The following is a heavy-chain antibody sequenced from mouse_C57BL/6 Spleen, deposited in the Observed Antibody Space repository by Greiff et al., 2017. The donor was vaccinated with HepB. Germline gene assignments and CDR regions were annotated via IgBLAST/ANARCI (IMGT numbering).Heavy chain of an antibody. Sequence: VQLQQSGPVLVKPGASVKMSCKASGYTFTDYYMNWVKQSHGKSLEWIEVINPYNGGTSYNQKFKGKATLTVDKSSSTAYMELNSLTSEDSAVYYCARDWDEDYWGQGTTLTVSS. CDR2: INPYNGGT. D-gene: IGHD4-1*01. CDR3: ARDWDEDY. CDR1: GYTFTDYY. V-gene: IGHV1-19*01. J-gene: IGHJ2*01.